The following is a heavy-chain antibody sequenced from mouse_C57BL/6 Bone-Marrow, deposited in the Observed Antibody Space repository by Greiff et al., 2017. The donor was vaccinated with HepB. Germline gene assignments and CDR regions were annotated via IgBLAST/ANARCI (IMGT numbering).Heavy chain of an antibody. J-gene: IGHJ3*01. CDR1: GYTFTSYW. Sequence: QVQLQQPGAELVRPGTSVKLSCKASGYTFTSYWMHWVKQRPGQGLEWIGVIDPSDSYTNYNQKFKGKATLTVDTSSSTAYMQLSSLTSADSAVYYCAINTDYGWFAYWGQGTLVTVSA. CDR2: IDPSDSYT. CDR3: AINTDYGWFAY. V-gene: IGHV1-59*01. D-gene: IGHD2-4*01.